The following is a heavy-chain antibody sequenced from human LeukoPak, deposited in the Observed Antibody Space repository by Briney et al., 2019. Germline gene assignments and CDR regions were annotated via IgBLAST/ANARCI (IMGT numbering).Heavy chain of an antibody. J-gene: IGHJ4*02. CDR2: ISSSSGTI. CDR3: ASAPGHVDTAMADLDY. V-gene: IGHV3-48*01. CDR1: GFTFSSYA. Sequence: GGSLRLSCAASGFTFSSYAMSWVRQAPGKGLEWVSYISSSSGTIYYADSVKGRFTISRDNAKNSLYLQMNSLRAEDTAVYYCASAPGHVDTAMADLDYWGQGTLVTVSS. D-gene: IGHD5-18*01.